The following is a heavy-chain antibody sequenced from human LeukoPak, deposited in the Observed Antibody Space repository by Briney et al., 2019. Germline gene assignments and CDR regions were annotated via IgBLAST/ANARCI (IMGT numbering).Heavy chain of an antibody. CDR1: GYTFTGYY. V-gene: IGHV1-2*02. CDR2: INPTSGGT. D-gene: IGHD5/OR15-5a*01. CDR3: ASLRAGPFDY. Sequence: ASVKASCKASGYTFTGYYMHWVRQAPGQGLEWLGWINPTSGGTNYAQKFQVRVTMTRDTSISTAYMELSRLRSDDTAVYYCASLRAGPFDYWGQGTLVTVSS. J-gene: IGHJ4*02.